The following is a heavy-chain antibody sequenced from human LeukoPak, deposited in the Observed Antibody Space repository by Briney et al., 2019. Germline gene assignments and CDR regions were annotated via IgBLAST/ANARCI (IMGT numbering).Heavy chain of an antibody. CDR1: GGSISSYY. D-gene: IGHD1-7*01. CDR3: ARHAGPYNWNYGFFDY. CDR2: IYTTGST. V-gene: IGHV4-4*09. J-gene: IGHJ4*02. Sequence: SETLSLTCTVSGGSISSYYWSWIRQPPGKGLEWIGYIYTTGSTNYNPSLKSRATISVDTSKNQFSLKLSSVTAPDTAVYYCARHAGPYNWNYGFFDYWGQGTLVTVSS.